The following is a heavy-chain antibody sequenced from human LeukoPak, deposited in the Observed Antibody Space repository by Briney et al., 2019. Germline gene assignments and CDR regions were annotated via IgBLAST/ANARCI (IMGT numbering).Heavy chain of an antibody. J-gene: IGHJ4*02. V-gene: IGHV1-8*01. CDR3: ARGPEMGYELGIDY. Sequence: ASVKVSCKASGYTFTSYDINWVRQATEQGLEWMGWMNPNSGNTGYAQKFQGRVTMTRNTSISTAYMELSSLRSEDTAVYYCARGPEMGYELGIDYWGQGTLVTVSS. D-gene: IGHD5-24*01. CDR2: MNPNSGNT. CDR1: GYTFTSYD.